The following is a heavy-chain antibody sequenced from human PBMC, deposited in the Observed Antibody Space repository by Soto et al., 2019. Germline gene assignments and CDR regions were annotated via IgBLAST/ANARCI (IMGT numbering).Heavy chain of an antibody. CDR3: ATGRGTVTTRTMDY. CDR2: INHSGST. J-gene: IGHJ4*02. V-gene: IGHV4-34*01. CDR1: GGSFSGYY. D-gene: IGHD4-4*01. Sequence: SETLSLTCAVYGGSFSGYYWSWIRQPPGKGLEWIGEINHSGSTNYNPSLKSRVTISVDTSKNQFSLKLSSVTAADTAVYYCATGRGTVTTRTMDYWGQGTLVTVSS.